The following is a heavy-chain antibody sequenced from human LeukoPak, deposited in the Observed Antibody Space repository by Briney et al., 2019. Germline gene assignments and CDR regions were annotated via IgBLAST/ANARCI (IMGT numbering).Heavy chain of an antibody. CDR2: IIPILGIA. D-gene: IGHD2-15*01. Sequence: SVKVSCKASGGTFSSYAISWVRQAPGQGLEWMGRIIPILGIADYAQKFQGRVTITADKSTSTAYMELSSLRSEDTAVYYCASDLRYCSGGSCSPFDYWGQGTLVTVSS. V-gene: IGHV1-69*04. CDR1: GGTFSSYA. CDR3: ASDLRYCSGGSCSPFDY. J-gene: IGHJ4*02.